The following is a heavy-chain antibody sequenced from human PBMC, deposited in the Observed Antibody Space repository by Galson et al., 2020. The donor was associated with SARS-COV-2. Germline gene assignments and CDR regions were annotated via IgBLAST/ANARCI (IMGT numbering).Heavy chain of an antibody. Sequence: PGGSLRLSCAASGFTFSSYSMNWVRQAPGKGLEWVSSISSSSSYIYYADSVKGRFTISRDNAKNSLYLQMNSLRAEDTAVYYCARDLGSSGWTGWFDPWGQGTLVTVSS. J-gene: IGHJ5*02. CDR2: ISSSSSYI. V-gene: IGHV3-21*01. D-gene: IGHD6-19*01. CDR3: ARDLGSSGWTGWFDP. CDR1: GFTFSSYS.